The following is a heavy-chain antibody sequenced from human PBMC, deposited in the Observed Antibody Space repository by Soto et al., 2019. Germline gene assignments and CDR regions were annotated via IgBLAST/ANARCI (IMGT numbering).Heavy chain of an antibody. CDR1: GGTFSSYA. Sequence: ASVKVSCKASGGTFSSYAISWVRQAPGQGLEWMGGIIPIFGTANYAQKFQGRVTITADESTSTAYMELSSLRSEDTAVYYCARDRVSSQKYQPPPFDYWGQGTLVTVSS. CDR3: ARDRVSSQKYQPPPFDY. CDR2: IIPIFGTA. J-gene: IGHJ4*02. D-gene: IGHD2-2*01. V-gene: IGHV1-69*13.